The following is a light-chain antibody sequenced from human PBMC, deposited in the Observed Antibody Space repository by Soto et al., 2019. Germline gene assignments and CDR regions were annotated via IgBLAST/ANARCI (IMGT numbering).Light chain of an antibody. V-gene: IGKV3-20*01. CDR3: QQYDNSPLT. CDR2: DAS. CDR1: QSVTRNY. J-gene: IGKJ4*01. Sequence: EIVLTQSPATLSVSPGERVTLSCRASQSVTRNYLAWHQQKPGQAPRLLIFDASSRATGIPDRFGGSGSGTDFTLTISRLEPEDFAVYYCQQYDNSPLTFGGGTKVDIK.